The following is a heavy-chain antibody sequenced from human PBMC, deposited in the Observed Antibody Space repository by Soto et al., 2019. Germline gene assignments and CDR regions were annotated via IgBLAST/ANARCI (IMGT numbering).Heavy chain of an antibody. CDR2: INAGNGNT. J-gene: IGHJ4*02. CDR3: ARGAPMGGSGKGPAAPFDY. D-gene: IGHD2-2*01. V-gene: IGHV1-3*01. CDR1: GYTFTSYA. Sequence: QVQLVQSGAEVKKPGASVKVSCKASGYTFTSYAMHWVRQAPGQRLEWMGWINAGNGNTKYSQKFQGRVTITRYPCASKAYIELSGLRSEDTAVYYCARGAPMGGSGKGPAAPFDYWGQGTLVTVSS.